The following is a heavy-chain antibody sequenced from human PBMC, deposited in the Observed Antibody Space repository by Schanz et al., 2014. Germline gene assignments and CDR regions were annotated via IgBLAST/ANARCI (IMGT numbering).Heavy chain of an antibody. J-gene: IGHJ6*03. CDR2: MNPNSGDT. V-gene: IGHV1-8*02. CDR1: GGTFNSYT. CDR3: ARVSMEFERGKSYYYYMDV. D-gene: IGHD3-10*01. Sequence: QVQLVQSGAEVKKPGSSMKVSCKASGGTFNSYTITWVRQAPGQGLEWMGWMNPNSGDTGYPRKFQDRVTMTRNTSISTAYMELNSLTSEDTAVYYCARVSMEFERGKSYYYYMDVWGRGTTVNVSS.